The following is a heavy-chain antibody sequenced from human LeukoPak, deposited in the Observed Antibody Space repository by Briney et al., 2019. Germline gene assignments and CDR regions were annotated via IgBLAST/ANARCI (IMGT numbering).Heavy chain of an antibody. V-gene: IGHV4-30-2*01. CDR1: GGSISSGGYS. D-gene: IGHD2-2*01. CDR3: ARGPIVVVPAALQYYYYGMDV. J-gene: IGHJ6*02. Sequence: PPQTLSLTCAVSGGSISSGGYSWSWIRQPPGKGLEWIGYIYHSGSTYYNPSLKSRVTISVDRSKNQFSLKLSSVTAADTAVYYCARGPIVVVPAALQYYYYGMDVWGQGTTVTVSS. CDR2: IYHSGST.